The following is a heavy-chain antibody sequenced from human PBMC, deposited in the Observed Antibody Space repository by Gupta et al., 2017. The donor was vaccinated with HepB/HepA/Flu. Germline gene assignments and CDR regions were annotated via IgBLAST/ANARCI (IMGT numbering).Heavy chain of an antibody. CDR2: IHNSGST. V-gene: IGHV4-59*01. D-gene: IGHD2-15*01. CDR1: SDSINTFY. J-gene: IGHJ4*02. CDR3: VGGSTPAPFDY. Sequence: VQPQESGPGLVQPSETLSLTCSVSSDSINTFYWGWIRQPPGKGLEWIANIHNSGSTNYNPPLKSRVTLSMDTSRNQFSLNLNSVXAXDTAVYXWVGGSTPAPFDYWGQGILVTVSA.